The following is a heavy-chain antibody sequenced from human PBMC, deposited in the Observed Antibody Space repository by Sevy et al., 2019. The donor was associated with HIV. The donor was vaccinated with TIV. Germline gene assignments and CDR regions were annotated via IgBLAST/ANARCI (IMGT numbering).Heavy chain of an antibody. CDR1: GFTFDDYA. CDR3: AKGPLEDYYDSSGYFDY. Sequence: GGSLRLSCAASGFTFDDYAMHWVRQAPGKGLEWVSGISWNSGSIGYADSVKGRFTISRDNAKNSLYLQMISLRAEDTALYYCAKGPLEDYYDSSGYFDYWGQGTLVTVSS. V-gene: IGHV3-9*01. J-gene: IGHJ4*02. CDR2: ISWNSGSI. D-gene: IGHD3-22*01.